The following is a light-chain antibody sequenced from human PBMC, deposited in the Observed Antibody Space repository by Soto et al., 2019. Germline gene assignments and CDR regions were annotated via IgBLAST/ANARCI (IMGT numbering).Light chain of an antibody. V-gene: IGKV3-15*01. CDR1: QSVSSD. J-gene: IGKJ5*01. CDR3: QQYNNWPLT. CDR2: GAS. Sequence: DIVLTQSPAPLSLSPGEGATLSCRASQSVSSDLAWYQQKPGQAPRLLFYGASTRATGVPARFSGSGSGTAFTLTVSSLQSEDFAMYYCQQYNNWPLTLGQGTRLEIK.